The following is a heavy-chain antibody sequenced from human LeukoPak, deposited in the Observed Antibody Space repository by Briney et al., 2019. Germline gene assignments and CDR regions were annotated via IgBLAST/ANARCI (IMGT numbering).Heavy chain of an antibody. Sequence: ASVTVFCKGSGYTFTSYGISWVRQAPGQGPEGVGWISAYNGNTNYAQKLQGRVTITTDTSTSTASIELRSMRSDDTAVYYCARDKAGGSSTFDYWGQGTLVTVSS. J-gene: IGHJ4*02. CDR3: ARDKAGGSSTFDY. D-gene: IGHD1-26*01. V-gene: IGHV1-18*01. CDR2: ISAYNGNT. CDR1: GYTFTSYG.